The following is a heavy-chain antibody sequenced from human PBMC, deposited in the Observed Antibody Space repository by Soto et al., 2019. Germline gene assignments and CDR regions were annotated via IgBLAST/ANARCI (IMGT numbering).Heavy chain of an antibody. Sequence: HPGGSLRLSCAASGFTFSSYGMCWVRQAPGKGLEWVAVISYDGSNKYYADSVKGRFTISRDNSKNTLYLQMNSLRAEDTAVYYCAKADLEWDWGGSCFDPWGQGTLVTVSS. V-gene: IGHV3-30*18. CDR1: GFTFSSYG. D-gene: IGHD2-21*01. CDR2: ISYDGSNK. CDR3: AKADLEWDWGGSCFDP. J-gene: IGHJ5*02.